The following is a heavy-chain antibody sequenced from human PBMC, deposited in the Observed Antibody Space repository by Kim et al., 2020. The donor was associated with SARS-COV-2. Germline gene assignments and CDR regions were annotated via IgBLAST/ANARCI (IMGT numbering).Heavy chain of an antibody. V-gene: IGHV4-34*01. Sequence: SETLSLTCAVYGGSFSGYYWSWIRQPPGKGLEWIGEINHSGSTNYNPSLKSRVTISVDTSKNQFSLKLSSVTAADTAVYYCAGSPGGRSSWYFYYYGMDVWGQGTTVTVSS. CDR3: AGSPGGRSSWYFYYYGMDV. D-gene: IGHD6-13*01. J-gene: IGHJ6*02. CDR1: GGSFSGYY. CDR2: INHSGST.